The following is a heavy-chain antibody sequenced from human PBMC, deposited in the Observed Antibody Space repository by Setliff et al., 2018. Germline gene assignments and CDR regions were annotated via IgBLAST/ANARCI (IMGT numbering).Heavy chain of an antibody. CDR2: TIPIFGTA. D-gene: IGHD3-22*01. J-gene: IGHJ6*03. CDR1: GGTFSSYG. Sequence: SVKVSCKASGGTFSSYGISWVRQAPGQGLEWMGGTIPIFGTANYAHKFQGRVTIITDESTSTAYMELSSLRSEDTAVYCCAREGVDSRSSTDYRYYMDVWGKGTTVTVSS. CDR3: AREGVDSRSSTDYRYYMDV. V-gene: IGHV1-69*05.